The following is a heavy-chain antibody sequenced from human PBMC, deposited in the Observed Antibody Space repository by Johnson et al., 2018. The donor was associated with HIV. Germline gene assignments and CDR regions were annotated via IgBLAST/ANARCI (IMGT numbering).Heavy chain of an antibody. CDR3: ARGGNELEDLDAFDI. CDR1: GFTFSSYP. Sequence: QVQLVESGGGVVQPGRSLRLSCAVSGFTFSSYPMHWVRQAPGKGLEWVAVISSDGSNKYYADSVKGRFTISRDNSKNTLYLQMNSLRAEDTAVYYCARGGNELEDLDAFDIWGQGTMVTVSS. J-gene: IGHJ3*02. CDR2: ISSDGSNK. V-gene: IGHV3-30*04. D-gene: IGHD1-26*01.